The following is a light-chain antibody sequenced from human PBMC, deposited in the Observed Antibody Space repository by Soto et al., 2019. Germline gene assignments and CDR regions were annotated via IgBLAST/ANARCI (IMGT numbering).Light chain of an antibody. CDR2: AAS. CDR1: QGISNY. V-gene: IGKV1-27*01. J-gene: IGKJ1*01. Sequence: DIPMTQSPSSLSASVGDRVSITCRASQGISNYLAWYQQKPGKVPKLLIYAASTLQSGVPSRFSGSESGTDFTLTISSLQPEDVSTYYCQKYNSAPWTFGQGTKVEIK. CDR3: QKYNSAPWT.